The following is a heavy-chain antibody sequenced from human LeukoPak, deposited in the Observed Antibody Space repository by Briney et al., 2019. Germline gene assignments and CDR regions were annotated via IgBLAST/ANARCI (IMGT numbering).Heavy chain of an antibody. J-gene: IGHJ4*02. CDR1: GYSFTSYW. CDR2: IYPGDSDT. Sequence: GESLKISCKGSGYSFTSYWIGWVRQMPGKGLEWMGIIYPGDSDTRYSPSFQGQVTISADKSVSTAYLEWSSLKASDTAMYYCARWGKSIAAAAPHHFDYWGQGTLVTVSS. D-gene: IGHD6-13*01. V-gene: IGHV5-51*01. CDR3: ARWGKSIAAAAPHHFDY.